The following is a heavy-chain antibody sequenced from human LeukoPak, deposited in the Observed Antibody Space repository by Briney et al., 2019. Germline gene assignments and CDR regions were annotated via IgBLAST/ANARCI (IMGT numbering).Heavy chain of an antibody. CDR2: IYSSGTI. V-gene: IGHV4-59*01. CDR1: GGSISGYY. Sequence: PSETLSLTCTVSGGSISGYYWNWIRQSPEKGLEWIGYIYSSGTINYNPSFKPRVTMSIDTSKNQFSLKMSSVTAADTAVYYCAKSKSLVLQYFDTWGHGTLATVSP. D-gene: IGHD2-15*01. CDR3: AKSKSLVLQYFDT. J-gene: IGHJ4*01.